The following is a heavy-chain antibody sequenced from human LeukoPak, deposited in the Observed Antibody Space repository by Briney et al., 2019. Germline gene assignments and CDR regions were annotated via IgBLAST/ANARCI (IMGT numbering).Heavy chain of an antibody. V-gene: IGHV1-69*13. Sequence: ASVKVSCKASGGTFSSYAISWVRQAPGQGLEWMGGIIPIFGTANYAQKFQGRVTITADESTSTAYMELSSLRSEDTAVYYCVRGVRSPYSSGWSYYYYYGMDVWGQGTTVTVSS. J-gene: IGHJ6*02. CDR3: VRGVRSPYSSGWSYYYYYGMDV. CDR2: IIPIFGTA. CDR1: GGTFSSYA. D-gene: IGHD6-19*01.